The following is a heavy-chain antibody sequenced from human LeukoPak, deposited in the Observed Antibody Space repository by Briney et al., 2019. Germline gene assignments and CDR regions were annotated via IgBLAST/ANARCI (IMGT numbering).Heavy chain of an antibody. J-gene: IGHJ4*02. CDR2: INHSGST. Sequence: SETLSLTCAVYGGSFSGYYWSWIRQPPGKGLEWIGEINHSGSTNYNPSLKSRVTISVDTSKNQFSLKLSSVTAADTAVYYCPRGTVYSYGSQNDFDYWGQGTLVTVSS. D-gene: IGHD5-18*01. V-gene: IGHV4-34*01. CDR3: PRGTVYSYGSQNDFDY. CDR1: GGSFSGYY.